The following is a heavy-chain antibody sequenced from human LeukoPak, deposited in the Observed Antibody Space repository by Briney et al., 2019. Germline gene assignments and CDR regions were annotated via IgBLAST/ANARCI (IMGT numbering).Heavy chain of an antibody. CDR1: GCSISSYY. CDR3: ARETSLRFDP. CDR2: IYYSGST. V-gene: IGHV4-59*01. Sequence: SETLSLTCTVSGCSISSYYCSWIRQPPGKGLEWIGYIYYSGSTNYNPSLKSRVTISVDTSKNQLSLKLSSVTAADTAVYYCARETSLRFDPWGQGTLVTVSS. J-gene: IGHJ5*02.